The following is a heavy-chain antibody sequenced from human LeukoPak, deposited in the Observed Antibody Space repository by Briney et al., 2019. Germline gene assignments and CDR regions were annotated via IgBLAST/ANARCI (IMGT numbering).Heavy chain of an antibody. Sequence: GESLRLSCAASGFTFDDYAMHWVRQAPGKGLEWVSGISWNSGSIGYADSVKGRFTISRDNAKNSLYLQMNSLRAEDTALYYCAKDIDGLELPFGFDYWGQGTLVTVSS. V-gene: IGHV3-9*01. J-gene: IGHJ4*02. CDR3: AKDIDGLELPFGFDY. CDR2: ISWNSGSI. D-gene: IGHD1-7*01. CDR1: GFTFDDYA.